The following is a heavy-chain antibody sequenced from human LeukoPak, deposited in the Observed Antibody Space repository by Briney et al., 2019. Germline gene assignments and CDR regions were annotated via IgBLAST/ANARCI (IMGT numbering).Heavy chain of an antibody. J-gene: IGHJ4*02. V-gene: IGHV4-34*01. D-gene: IGHD6-13*01. CDR2: INHSGST. Sequence: SETLSLTCAVYGGSFSGYYWSWIRQPPGKGLEWIGEINHSGSTNYNPSLKSRVTISVDTSKNQFSLKLNSVTAADTAVYCCARGCPGGYSSSWYYYFDYWGQGTLVTVSS. CDR1: GGSFSGYY. CDR3: ARGCPGGYSSSWYYYFDY.